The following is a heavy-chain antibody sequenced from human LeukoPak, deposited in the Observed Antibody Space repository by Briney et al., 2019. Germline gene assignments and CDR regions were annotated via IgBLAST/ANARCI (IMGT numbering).Heavy chain of an antibody. V-gene: IGHV3-23*01. J-gene: IGHJ4*02. D-gene: IGHD2-15*01. CDR2: ISGSGGST. CDR3: SFEAAPPGAFDS. Sequence: GGSLRLSCAASGFTFSSCAMSWVRQAPGTGLEWVSTISGSGGSTNYADSVKGRFTISRDNSKNTLYLQMNSLRAEDTAVYYCSFEAAPPGAFDSWGQGTLVTVSS. CDR1: GFTFSSCA.